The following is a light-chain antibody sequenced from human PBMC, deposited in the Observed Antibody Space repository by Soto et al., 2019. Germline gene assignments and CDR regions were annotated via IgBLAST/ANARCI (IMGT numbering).Light chain of an antibody. CDR1: QSVRSS. CDR2: DAS. J-gene: IGKJ5*01. Sequence: EIVMTQSPATLSVSPWESATLSCRASQSVRSSLAGYQQTPGQAPRPLVFDASTRDTGIPARFSGSGSGTEFTLTISSLQSEDSAVYYCQQHNQWPITFGQGTRLEIK. CDR3: QQHNQWPIT. V-gene: IGKV3-15*01.